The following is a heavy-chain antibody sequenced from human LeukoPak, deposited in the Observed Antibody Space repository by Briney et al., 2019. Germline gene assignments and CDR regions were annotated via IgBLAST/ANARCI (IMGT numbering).Heavy chain of an antibody. V-gene: IGHV3-66*01. CDR1: GFTVSSNY. Sequence: GRSLRLSCAASGFTVSSNYMSWVRQAPGKGLEWVSVIYSGGSTYYADSVRGRFTLSRDNSKNTLYLQMNSLRAEDTAVYYCARDVQEVGGSGTSRRFALDIWGQGTMVTVSS. J-gene: IGHJ3*02. CDR3: ARDVQEVGGSGTSRRFALDI. D-gene: IGHD3-10*01. CDR2: IYSGGST.